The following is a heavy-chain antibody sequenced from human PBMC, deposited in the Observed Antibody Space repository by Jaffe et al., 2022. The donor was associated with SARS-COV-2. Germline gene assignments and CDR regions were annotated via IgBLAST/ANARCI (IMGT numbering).Heavy chain of an antibody. CDR2: IKSKTDGGTT. Sequence: EVQLVESGGGLVKPGGSLRLSCAASGFTFSNAWMSWVRQAPGKGLEWVGRIKSKTDGGTTDYAAPVKGRFTISRDDSKNTLYLQMNSLKTEDTAVYYCTTGITLYYYYGMDVWGQGTTVTVSS. CDR1: GFTFSNAW. CDR3: TTGITLYYYYGMDV. D-gene: IGHD3-10*01. J-gene: IGHJ6*02. V-gene: IGHV3-15*01.